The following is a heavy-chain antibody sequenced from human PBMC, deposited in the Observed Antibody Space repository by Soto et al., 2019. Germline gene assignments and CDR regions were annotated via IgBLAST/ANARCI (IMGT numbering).Heavy chain of an antibody. D-gene: IGHD4-17*01. J-gene: IGHJ4*02. CDR2: ISYDGSNK. CDR3: ARDSWGGVTTLFDY. CDR1: GFTFSSYA. Sequence: QVQLVESGGGVVQPGRSLRLSCAASGFTFSSYAMHWVRQAPGKGLEWVAVISYDGSNKYYADSVKGRFTISRDNSKNTLYLQMNGLRAEDTAVYYCARDSWGGVTTLFDYWGQGTLVTVSS. V-gene: IGHV3-30-3*01.